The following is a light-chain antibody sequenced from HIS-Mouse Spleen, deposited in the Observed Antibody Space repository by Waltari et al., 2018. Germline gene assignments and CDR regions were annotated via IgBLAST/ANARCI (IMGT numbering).Light chain of an antibody. V-gene: IGKV1-9*01. J-gene: IGKJ1*01. Sequence: DIQLTQSPSFLSASVGDRVTLTCRASQGISSYLAWYQQKPGKAPKLLIYAASALQSGVPSRFSGSGSETEVTLTISSLQPEDLATYYCQQLNSYPWTFGQGTKVEIK. CDR2: AAS. CDR3: QQLNSYPWT. CDR1: QGISSY.